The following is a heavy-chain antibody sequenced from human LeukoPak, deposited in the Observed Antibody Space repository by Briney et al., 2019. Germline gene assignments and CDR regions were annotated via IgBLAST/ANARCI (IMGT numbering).Heavy chain of an antibody. D-gene: IGHD3-22*01. Sequence: EASVKVSCKASGYTFTSYYMHWVRQAPGQGLEWMGIINPSGGSTSYAQKFQGRVTMTRDTSTSTVYMELSSLRSEDTAVYYCARDQSLAGMYYYDSSGYYYVYWGQGTLVTVSS. V-gene: IGHV1-46*03. CDR3: ARDQSLAGMYYYDSSGYYYVY. CDR2: INPSGGST. J-gene: IGHJ4*02. CDR1: GYTFTSYY.